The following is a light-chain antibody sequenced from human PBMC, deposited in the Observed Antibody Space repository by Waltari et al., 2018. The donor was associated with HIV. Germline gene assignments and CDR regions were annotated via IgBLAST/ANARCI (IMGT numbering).Light chain of an antibody. CDR1: QGISSW. CDR2: AAS. Sequence: DIQMTQSPSSVSASVGDRVTITCRASQGISSWLVWYQQKPGKAPKLLIYAASSLQSGVPSRFSGSGSWTDFTLITSSLQPEDFATYYCQQANSFPLTFGPGTKVDIK. J-gene: IGKJ3*01. V-gene: IGKV1-12*01. CDR3: QQANSFPLT.